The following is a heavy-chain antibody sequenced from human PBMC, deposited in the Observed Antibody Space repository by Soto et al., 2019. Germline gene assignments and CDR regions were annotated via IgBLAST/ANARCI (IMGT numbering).Heavy chain of an antibody. J-gene: IGHJ4*02. D-gene: IGHD2-21*02. CDR2: ISSNSDTT. CDR1: GFRFSDYS. CDR3: ARLPKGSLVTA. Sequence: VESGGGLVYPGGSLRLSCVASGFRFSDYSMNWVRQAPGKGLQWISSISSNSDTTYYADSVKGRFTVSRDNAKNALFLQMNSLRDDDTATYYCARLPKGSLVTAWGQGARVTVSS. V-gene: IGHV3-48*02.